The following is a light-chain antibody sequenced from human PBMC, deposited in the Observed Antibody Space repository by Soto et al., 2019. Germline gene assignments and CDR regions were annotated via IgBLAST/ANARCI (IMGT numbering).Light chain of an antibody. V-gene: IGKV1-8*01. CDR2: AAS. CDR3: QQYYSYPRT. CDR1: QGISSS. J-gene: IGKJ2*01. Sequence: AIRLTQSPSSFSASTGDRVTITCRASQGISSSLAWNQQKPGKAPKLLIYAASTLQRGAPSRFSGSGSGTDFTRTISCLQSEDFATDYCQQYYSYPRTFGEGTKLEIK.